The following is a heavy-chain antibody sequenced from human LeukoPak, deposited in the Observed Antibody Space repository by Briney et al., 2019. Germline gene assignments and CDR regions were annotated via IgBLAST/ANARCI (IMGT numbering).Heavy chain of an antibody. CDR3: ARRGEQQLVRGYFDF. CDR2: ISGSGGST. D-gene: IGHD6-13*01. V-gene: IGHV3-23*01. Sequence: GGSLRLSCATSGFTFTSYAMSWVRQAPGKGLEWVSAISGSGGSTYYADSVKGRFTISRDNSKNTLYLQMNSLRAEDTATYYCARRGEQQLVRGYFDFWGQGALVTVPS. CDR1: GFTFTSYA. J-gene: IGHJ4*02.